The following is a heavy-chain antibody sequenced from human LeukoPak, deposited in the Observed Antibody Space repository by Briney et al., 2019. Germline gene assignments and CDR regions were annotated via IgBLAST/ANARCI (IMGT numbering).Heavy chain of an antibody. Sequence: PSETLSLTCTVSGGSISSYYWSWIRQPPGKGLEWIGYIYYSGSTNYNPSLKSRVTISVDTSKNQFSLKLSSVTAADTAVYYCARSTPPSGHDLDYWGQGTLVTVSS. CDR3: ARSTPPSGHDLDY. CDR2: IYYSGST. D-gene: IGHD2-15*01. CDR1: GGSISSYY. V-gene: IGHV4-59*08. J-gene: IGHJ4*02.